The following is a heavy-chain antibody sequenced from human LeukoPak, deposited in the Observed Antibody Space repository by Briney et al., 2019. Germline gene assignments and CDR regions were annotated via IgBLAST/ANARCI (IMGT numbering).Heavy chain of an antibody. CDR1: GYSISSGYY. CDR3: ARLYYYGSGPLPELDY. CDR2: IYHSGST. J-gene: IGHJ4*02. Sequence: SETLSLTCTVSGYSISSGYYWGWIRQPPGKGLEWIGSIYHSGSTYYNPSLKSRVTISVDTSKNQFSLKLSSVTAADTAVYYCARLYYYGSGPLPELDYWGQGTLVTVSS. V-gene: IGHV4-38-2*02. D-gene: IGHD3-10*01.